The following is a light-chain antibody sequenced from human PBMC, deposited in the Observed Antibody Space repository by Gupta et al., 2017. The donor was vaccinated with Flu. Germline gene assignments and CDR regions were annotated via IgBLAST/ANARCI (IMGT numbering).Light chain of an antibody. V-gene: IGKV1-16*02. CDR2: AAS. CDR3: QQDTSYPLA. CDR1: PGISNY. Sequence: DIQMTHSPSSLSASVGDRVTITCRASPGISNYLAWFQQKPGKAPKSLIYAASSLDSGVPSKFSGSGSGTDFTLTISRLQPEDFATYYCQQDTSYPLAFGGGTKVEIK. J-gene: IGKJ4*01.